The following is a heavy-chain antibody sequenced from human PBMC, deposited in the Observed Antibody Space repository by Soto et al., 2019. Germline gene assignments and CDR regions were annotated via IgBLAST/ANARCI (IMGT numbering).Heavy chain of an antibody. CDR3: ASPSRYSSSWYAFDI. J-gene: IGHJ3*02. Sequence: SLKISCKGSGYSFTSYWIAWVRQMPGKGLEWMGRIDPSDSYTNYSPSFQGHVTISAVKSISTAYLQWSSLKASDTAMYYCASPSRYSSSWYAFDIWGQGTMVTVSS. V-gene: IGHV5-10-1*01. CDR1: GYSFTSYW. CDR2: IDPSDSYT. D-gene: IGHD6-13*01.